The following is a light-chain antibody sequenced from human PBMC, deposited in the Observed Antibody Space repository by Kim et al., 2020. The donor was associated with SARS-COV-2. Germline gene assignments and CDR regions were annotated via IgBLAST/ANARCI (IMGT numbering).Light chain of an antibody. CDR2: QDS. V-gene: IGLV3-1*01. CDR3: QTWDSSTVV. Sequence: PGQTASITCSGDKLGDKYACCYRQKPGQSPGLVIYQDSKRTSGIPERFSGSNSGNTATLTISGTQAMDEADYYCQTWDSSTVVFGGGTTLTVL. CDR1: KLGDKY. J-gene: IGLJ2*01.